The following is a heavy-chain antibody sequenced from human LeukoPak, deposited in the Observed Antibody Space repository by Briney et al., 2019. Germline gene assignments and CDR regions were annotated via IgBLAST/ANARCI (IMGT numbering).Heavy chain of an antibody. CDR2: MNPNSGNT. Sequence: ASVKLSCKASGYTFTSYDINWVRQATGQRLEWRGWMNPNSGNTGYAQKFHGRVTITTKSSITTANMELPRLRSADTAVYYCARFRHCCSSSCRQLRAEYFQHWGQGPLVTVSS. D-gene: IGHD2-2*01. V-gene: IGHV1-8*03. CDR1: GYTFTSYD. J-gene: IGHJ1*01. CDR3: ARFRHCCSSSCRQLRAEYFQH.